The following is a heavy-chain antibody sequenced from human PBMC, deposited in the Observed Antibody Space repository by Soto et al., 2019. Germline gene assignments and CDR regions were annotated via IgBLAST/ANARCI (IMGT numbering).Heavy chain of an antibody. Sequence: QVQLVESGGGVVQPGRSLRLSCAASGFTFSSYGMHWVRQAPGKGLEWVAFISYDGSNKYYADSVKGRFTISRDNSKNTLFRQMNSLRAEDTALYYCAKDSCGGDCRPHPTTDPWGQGTLVTVSS. CDR2: ISYDGSNK. CDR3: AKDSCGGDCRPHPTTDP. CDR1: GFTFSSYG. V-gene: IGHV3-30*18. J-gene: IGHJ5*02. D-gene: IGHD2-21*02.